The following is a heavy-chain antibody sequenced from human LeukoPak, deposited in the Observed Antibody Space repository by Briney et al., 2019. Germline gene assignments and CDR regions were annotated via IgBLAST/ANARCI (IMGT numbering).Heavy chain of an antibody. Sequence: GGSLRLSCAASGFTFSSYSMNWVRQAPGKGLEWVSSISSSSSYIYYADSVKGRFTISRDNAKNSLYLQMNSLRAEDTAVYYCARGFYPDRTMIVVVVDYWGQGSLVTVSS. D-gene: IGHD3-22*01. CDR2: ISSSSSYI. J-gene: IGHJ4*02. CDR1: GFTFSSYS. V-gene: IGHV3-21*04. CDR3: ARGFYPDRTMIVVVVDY.